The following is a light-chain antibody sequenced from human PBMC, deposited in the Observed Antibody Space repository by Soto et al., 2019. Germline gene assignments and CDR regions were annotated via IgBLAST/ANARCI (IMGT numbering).Light chain of an antibody. CDR2: AAS. V-gene: IGKV1-27*01. Sequence: DIQLTQSPPSLSASVGDRVTITCRASQGISNYLAWYQHKPGKVPKLLIYAASTLQSGVPSRFSGSGSGTDFTLTISSLQPEDVATYYCQKYNSALFTFGPGTKVDIK. CDR3: QKYNSALFT. CDR1: QGISNY. J-gene: IGKJ3*01.